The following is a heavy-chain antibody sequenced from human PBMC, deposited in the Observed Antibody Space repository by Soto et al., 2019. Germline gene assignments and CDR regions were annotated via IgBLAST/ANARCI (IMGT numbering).Heavy chain of an antibody. CDR3: ARDRLMATAGTARHYFGLDV. CDR1: GCSIRGGGYY. V-gene: IGHV4-31*03. D-gene: IGHD5-18*01. Sequence: TLSLTCTVSGCSIRGGGYYWSWVRQSPRRGLEWIGNIYYSGSTYYNPSLKSRLTISVDTSKNQFSLNLSSVTAADTAVYYCARDRLMATAGTARHYFGLDVWGHGTTATVSS. CDR2: IYYSGST. J-gene: IGHJ6*02.